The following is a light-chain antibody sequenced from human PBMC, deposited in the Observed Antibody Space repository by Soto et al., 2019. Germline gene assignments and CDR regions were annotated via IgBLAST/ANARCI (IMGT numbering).Light chain of an antibody. J-gene: IGKJ4*01. CDR3: QQYNNWPLT. V-gene: IGKV3D-15*01. Sequence: IVLTHSPATLSFSPGEIATLSFGASQSVSSYLAWYQQKPGQPPRLLIYDASTRATGIPARFSGSQSGTEFTLTISSLLSEDFAVYSCQQYNNWPLTFGGGTKVDIK. CDR2: DAS. CDR1: QSVSSY.